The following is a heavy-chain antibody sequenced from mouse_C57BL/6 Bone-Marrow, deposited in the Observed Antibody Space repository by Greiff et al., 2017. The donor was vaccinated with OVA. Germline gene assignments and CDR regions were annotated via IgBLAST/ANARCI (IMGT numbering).Heavy chain of an antibody. CDR1: GYTFTSYG. CDR3: AGSETAGEDWYFDV. D-gene: IGHD4-1*01. J-gene: IGHJ1*03. Sequence: VQRVESGAELARPGASVKLSCKASGYTFTSYGISWVKQRTGQGLEWIGEIYPRSGNTYYNEKFKGKATLTADKSSSTAYMELRSLTSEDSAVYVCAGSETAGEDWYFDVWGTGTTVTVSS. V-gene: IGHV1-81*01. CDR2: IYPRSGNT.